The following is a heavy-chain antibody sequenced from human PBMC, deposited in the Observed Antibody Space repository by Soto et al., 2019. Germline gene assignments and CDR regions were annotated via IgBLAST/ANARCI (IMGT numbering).Heavy chain of an antibody. CDR2: IYYSGST. V-gene: IGHV4-59*01. J-gene: IGHJ2*01. Sequence: QVQLQESGPGLVKPSETLSLTCTVSGGSISSYYWSWIRQPPGKGLEWIGYIYYSGSTNYNPSLKSRVTISVDTSKNQFSLKLSSVTAADTAVYYCAKSGYDRYWYFDLWGRGTLVTVS. CDR3: AKSGYDRYWYFDL. CDR1: GGSISSYY. D-gene: IGHD5-12*01.